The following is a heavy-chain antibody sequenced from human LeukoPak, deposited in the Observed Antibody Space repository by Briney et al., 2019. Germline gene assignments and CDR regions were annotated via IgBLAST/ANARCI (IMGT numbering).Heavy chain of an antibody. CDR3: ARERRAAAGIYYYVDV. V-gene: IGHV3-21*01. J-gene: IGHJ6*03. D-gene: IGHD6-13*01. CDR1: GFTFSSYS. Sequence: GGSLRLSCAASGFTFSSYSMNWVRQAPGKGLEWVSSISSSSSYIYYADSVKGRFTISRDNAKNSLYLQMNSLRAEDTAVYHCARERRAAAGIYYYVDVWGKGTTVTVSS. CDR2: ISSSSSYI.